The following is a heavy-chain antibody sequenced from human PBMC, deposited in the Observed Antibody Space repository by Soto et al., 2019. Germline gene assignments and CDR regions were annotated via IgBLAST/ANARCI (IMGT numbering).Heavy chain of an antibody. CDR3: ASPSGGDYPYLHF. CDR1: GGSFSGYY. Sequence: SETLSLTCAVYGGSFSGYYWSWIRQPPGKGLEWIGEINHSGSTNYNPSLKSRVTISVDTSKNQFSLKLSSVTAADTAVYYCASPSGGDYPYLHFWGQGTLVTVSS. J-gene: IGHJ4*02. D-gene: IGHD4-17*01. V-gene: IGHV4-34*01. CDR2: INHSGST.